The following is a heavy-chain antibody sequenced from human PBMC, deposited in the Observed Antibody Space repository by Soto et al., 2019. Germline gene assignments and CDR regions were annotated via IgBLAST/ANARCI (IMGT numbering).Heavy chain of an antibody. Sequence: GGSLRLSCAACGFTFSDYYMSWIRQAPGKGLEWVSYISSSGSTIYYADSVKGRFTISRDNAKNSLYLQMNSLRAEDTAVYYCARGFKDGGPNYYYYYMDVWGKGTTVTVSS. D-gene: IGHD3-10*01. CDR1: GFTFSDYY. CDR2: ISSSGSTI. J-gene: IGHJ6*03. CDR3: ARGFKDGGPNYYYYYMDV. V-gene: IGHV3-11*01.